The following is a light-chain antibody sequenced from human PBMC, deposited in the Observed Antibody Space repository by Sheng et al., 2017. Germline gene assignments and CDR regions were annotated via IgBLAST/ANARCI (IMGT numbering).Light chain of an antibody. Sequence: DIQMTQSPSTLSASEGDRVSITCRASQSVRNWLAWYQQKPGKAPKLLIYAASTLQSGVPSRFSGSGSGTDFTLTISCLQSEDFATYYCQQYYSYPWTFGQGTKVEIK. CDR1: QSVRNW. J-gene: IGKJ1*01. CDR2: AAS. V-gene: IGKV1-5*01. CDR3: QQYYSYPWT.